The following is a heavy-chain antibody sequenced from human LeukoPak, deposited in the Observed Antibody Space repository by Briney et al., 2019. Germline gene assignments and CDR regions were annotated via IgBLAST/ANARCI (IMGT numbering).Heavy chain of an antibody. J-gene: IGHJ4*02. D-gene: IGHD2-15*01. CDR2: ISAYNGNT. CDR1: GYTFTSYG. CDR3: ARGDGIVVVVAATYFYY. Sequence: GASVKVSCKASGYTFTSYGISWVRQAPGQGLEWMGWISAYNGNTNYAQKLQGRVTMTTDTSTSTAYMELRSLRSDVTAVDYCARGDGIVVVVAATYFYYWAQGDLVTVSS. V-gene: IGHV1-18*01.